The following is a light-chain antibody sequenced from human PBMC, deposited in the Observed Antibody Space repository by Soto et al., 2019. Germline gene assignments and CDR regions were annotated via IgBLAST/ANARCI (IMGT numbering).Light chain of an antibody. J-gene: IGKJ5*01. CDR2: AIS. CDR1: QSINSN. Sequence: EIVMTQSPATLSVSPGERVTLSCRASQSINSNYLAWYQQKPGQAPSLLMYAISTRATGIPARFSGSGSGTEFTITISSLQSEDVAVYYCQQHSDWPITFGQGTRLEIK. V-gene: IGKV3-15*01. CDR3: QQHSDWPIT.